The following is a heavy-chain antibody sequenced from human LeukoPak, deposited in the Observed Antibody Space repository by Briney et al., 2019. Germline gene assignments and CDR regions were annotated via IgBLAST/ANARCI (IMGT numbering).Heavy chain of an antibody. V-gene: IGHV1-69-2*01. J-gene: IGHJ3*02. CDR3: ATYYDCVCGPSKPSFDI. CDR1: GYTFTDYY. Sequence: ASVKVSCKVSGYTFTDYYMHWVQQAPGKGLEWMGVVDPEDGKTIYAEKFQGRVTITADTSTDTVYKELSSLRSGDTAVYYWATYYDCVCGPSKPSFDIWGKGTMVTVSS. D-gene: IGHD3-9*01. CDR2: VDPEDGKT.